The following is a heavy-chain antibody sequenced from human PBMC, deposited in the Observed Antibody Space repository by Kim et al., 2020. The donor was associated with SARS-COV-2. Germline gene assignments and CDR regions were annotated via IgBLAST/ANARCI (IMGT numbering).Heavy chain of an antibody. Sequence: AQKFQGRVTMTEDTSTDTAYMELSSLRSEDTAVYYCATSSKGTGNNWFDPWGQGTLVTVSS. CDR3: ATSSKGTGNNWFDP. D-gene: IGHD1-1*01. J-gene: IGHJ5*02. V-gene: IGHV1-24*01.